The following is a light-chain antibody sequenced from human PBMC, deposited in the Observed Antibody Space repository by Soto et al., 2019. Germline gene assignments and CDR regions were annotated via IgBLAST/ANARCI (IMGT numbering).Light chain of an antibody. CDR1: QSINIY. Sequence: DIQMTQSPSSLSASVGDRVTITCRASQSINIYLNWYQQKPGRAPKLVINAASRLQSGVPSRFSGRGSGTDFHLSISTLQPEDLATYYCQQSYSTPHTFGQGTNLEIK. J-gene: IGKJ2*01. CDR2: AAS. V-gene: IGKV1-39*01. CDR3: QQSYSTPHT.